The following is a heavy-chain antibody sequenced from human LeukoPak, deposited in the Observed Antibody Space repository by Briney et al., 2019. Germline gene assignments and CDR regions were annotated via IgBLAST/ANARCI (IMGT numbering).Heavy chain of an antibody. Sequence: SETLSLTCTVSGGSISSYYWSWIRQPPGKGLEWIGYIYYSGSTNYNPSLKSRVTISADTSKNQFSLKLSSVTAADTAVYYCAREVVVAATAPWFDPWGQGTLVTVSS. V-gene: IGHV4-59*01. D-gene: IGHD2-15*01. CDR1: GGSISSYY. CDR3: AREVVVAATAPWFDP. CDR2: IYYSGST. J-gene: IGHJ5*02.